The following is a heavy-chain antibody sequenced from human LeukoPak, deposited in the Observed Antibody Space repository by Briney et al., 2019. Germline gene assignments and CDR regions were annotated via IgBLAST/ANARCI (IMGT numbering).Heavy chain of an antibody. D-gene: IGHD6-19*01. CDR3: ARDITVIGYYFDY. V-gene: IGHV6-1*01. Sequence: SQTLSLTCAISGDSVFSNTAAWNWIRLSSSRGLEWLGRTYYRSKWYNDYPVSVKGRITINPDTSKNQFSLQLNSVTPEDTAVYYCARDITVIGYYFDYWGQGTLVTVSS. CDR2: TYYRSKWYN. CDR1: GDSVFSNTAA. J-gene: IGHJ4*02.